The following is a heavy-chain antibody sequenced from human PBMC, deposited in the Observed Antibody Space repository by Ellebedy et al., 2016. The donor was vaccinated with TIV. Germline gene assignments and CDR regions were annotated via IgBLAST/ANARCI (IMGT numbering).Heavy chain of an antibody. V-gene: IGHV3-30-3*01. D-gene: IGHD6-13*01. CDR2: ISYDGSNK. CDR1: GFTFSTYA. J-gene: IGHJ6*02. Sequence: PGGSLRLSCAASGFTFSTYAMHWVRQAPGKGLEWVAVISYDGSNKYYADSVKGRFTISRDNSKNTLYLQMNSLRAEDTAVYYCARDAIQQSYYYYGMDVWGQGTTVTVSS. CDR3: ARDAIQQSYYYYGMDV.